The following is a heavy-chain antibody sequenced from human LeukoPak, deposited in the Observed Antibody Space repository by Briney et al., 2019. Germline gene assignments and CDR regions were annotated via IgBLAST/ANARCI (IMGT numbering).Heavy chain of an antibody. CDR2: ISGSGGST. CDR1: GFTFSSYA. CDR3: AKERQQQLVPEYFQH. V-gene: IGHV3-23*01. J-gene: IGHJ1*01. D-gene: IGHD6-13*01. Sequence: GGSLLLSGAASGFTFSSYAMSGVRQAGGKGLEWVSAISGSGGSTYYADSVKGRFTISRDNSKNTLYLQMNSLRAEDTAVYYCAKERQQQLVPEYFQHWGQGTLVTVSS.